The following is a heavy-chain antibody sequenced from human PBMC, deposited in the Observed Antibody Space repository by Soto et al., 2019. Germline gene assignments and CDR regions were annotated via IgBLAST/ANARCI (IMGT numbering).Heavy chain of an antibody. Sequence: QVQLVQSGAEVRKPGSSVQVSCKASGGTFYTYTFSWVRQAPGQGLEWMGSITPIYPTTTYAEKFQGRLTVTADGSTNTAYVELNSLTSDDTAVYYCARIPRYSFPTSDALDSWCQGTLVTVSS. CDR1: GGTFYTYT. V-gene: IGHV1-69*15. CDR2: ITPIYPTT. D-gene: IGHD5-18*01. J-gene: IGHJ4*02. CDR3: ARIPRYSFPTSDALDS.